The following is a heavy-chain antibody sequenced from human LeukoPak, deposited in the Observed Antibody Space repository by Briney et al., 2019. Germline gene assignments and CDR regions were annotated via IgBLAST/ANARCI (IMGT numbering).Heavy chain of an antibody. CDR1: GGSFSGYY. V-gene: IGHV4-34*01. J-gene: IGHJ6*03. CDR2: INHSGST. Sequence: PSETLSLTCAVYGGSFSGYYWSWIRQPPGKGLEWIGEINHSGSTNYNPSLKGRVTISVDTSKNQFSLKLSSVTAADTAVYYCARGAVVPAAISYYYYMDVWGKGTTVTVSS. D-gene: IGHD2-2*01. CDR3: ARGAVVPAAISYYYYMDV.